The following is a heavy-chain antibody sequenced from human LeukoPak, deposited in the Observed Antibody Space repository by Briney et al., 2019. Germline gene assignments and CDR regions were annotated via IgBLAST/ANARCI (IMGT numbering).Heavy chain of an antibody. J-gene: IGHJ5*02. CDR1: GGSISSYY. Sequence: PSETLSLTCTVSGGSISSYYWSWIRQPAGKGREWIGRIYTSGSTNYNPSLKSRVTMSVDTSKNQFSLKLSSVTAADTAVYYCARDYGYSSGWFPNWFDPWGQGTLVTVSS. CDR2: IYTSGST. CDR3: ARDYGYSSGWFPNWFDP. D-gene: IGHD6-19*01. V-gene: IGHV4-4*07.